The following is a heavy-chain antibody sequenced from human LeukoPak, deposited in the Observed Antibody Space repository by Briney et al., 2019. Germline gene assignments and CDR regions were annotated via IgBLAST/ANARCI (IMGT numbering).Heavy chain of an antibody. CDR3: ARVGGGGEPFGYYYYYMDV. CDR2: IYHSGST. D-gene: IGHD1-14*01. CDR1: GYSISSGYY. Sequence: SETLSLTCTVSGYSISSGYYWGWIRQPPGKGLEWIGSIYHSGSTYYNPSLKSRVTISVDTSKNQFSLKLSSVTAADTAVYYCARVGGGGEPFGYYYYYMDVWGKGTTVTVSS. V-gene: IGHV4-38-2*02. J-gene: IGHJ6*03.